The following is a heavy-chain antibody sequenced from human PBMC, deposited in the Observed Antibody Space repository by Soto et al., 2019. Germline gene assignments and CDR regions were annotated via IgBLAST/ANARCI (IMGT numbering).Heavy chain of an antibody. D-gene: IGHD4-17*01. CDR2: INHSGST. J-gene: IGHJ3*02. CDR1: GGSFSGYY. Sequence: SETLSLTCAVYGGSFSGYYWSWIRQPPGKGLEWIGEINHSGSTNYNPSLKSRVTISVDTSKNQFSLKLSSVTAADTAVYYCARDHRDYGDYAGGDAFDIWGKGTMVTVSS. CDR3: ARDHRDYGDYAGGDAFDI. V-gene: IGHV4-34*01.